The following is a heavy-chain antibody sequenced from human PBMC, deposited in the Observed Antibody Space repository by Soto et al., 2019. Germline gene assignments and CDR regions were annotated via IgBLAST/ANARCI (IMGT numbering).Heavy chain of an antibody. CDR3: TCYYDSSGYLPFDY. J-gene: IGHJ4*02. CDR2: IRSKANSYAT. CDR1: GFTFSGSA. D-gene: IGHD3-22*01. V-gene: IGHV3-73*01. Sequence: GGSLRLSCAASGFTFSGSATHWVRQASGKGLEWVGRIRSKANSYATAYAASVKGRFTISRDDSKNTAYLQMNSLKTEDTAVYYCTCYYDSSGYLPFDYWGQGTLVTVSS.